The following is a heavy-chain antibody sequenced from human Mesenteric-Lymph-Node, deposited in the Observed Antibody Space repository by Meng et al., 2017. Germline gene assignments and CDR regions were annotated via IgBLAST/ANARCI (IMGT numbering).Heavy chain of an antibody. CDR3: ARGGEQQSGLLPTAGYYFDY. Sequence: SVKVSCKASGGTFSSYTISWVRQAPGQGLEWMGRIIPILGIANYAQKFQGRVTITADKSTSTAYMELSSLRSEDTAVYYCARGGEQQSGLLPTAGYYFDYWGQGTLVTVSS. CDR2: IIPILGIA. V-gene: IGHV1-69*02. CDR1: GGTFSSYT. D-gene: IGHD6-13*01. J-gene: IGHJ4*02.